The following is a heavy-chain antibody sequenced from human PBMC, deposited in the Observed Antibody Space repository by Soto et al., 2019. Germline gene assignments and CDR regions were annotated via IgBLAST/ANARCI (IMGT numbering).Heavy chain of an antibody. V-gene: IGHV4-30-4*01. J-gene: IGHJ4*02. CDR1: GGSISSGDYY. D-gene: IGHD3-10*01. CDR2: IYYSGST. Sequence: SETLSLTCTVSGGSISSGDYYWSWIRQPPGKGLEWIGYIYYSGSTYYNPSLKSRVTISVDTSKNQFSLKLSSVTAADTAVYYCASMVRGAIGSYFDHWGQGTLVTVSS. CDR3: ASMVRGAIGSYFDH.